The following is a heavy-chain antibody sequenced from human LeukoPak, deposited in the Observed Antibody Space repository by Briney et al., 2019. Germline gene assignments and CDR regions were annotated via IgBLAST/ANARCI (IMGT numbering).Heavy chain of an antibody. Sequence: SGPTLVNPTQTLTLTCTFSGFSISTSGVGVGWIRQPPGKALEWLALIYWNDDKRYSPSLKSRLTITKDTSKNQVVLTMTNMDPVDTATYYCAHRATVLKLELPQGWDAFDIWGQGTMVTVSS. CDR2: IYWNDDK. V-gene: IGHV2-5*01. J-gene: IGHJ3*02. CDR3: AHRATVLKLELPQGWDAFDI. CDR1: GFSISTSGVG. D-gene: IGHD1-7*01.